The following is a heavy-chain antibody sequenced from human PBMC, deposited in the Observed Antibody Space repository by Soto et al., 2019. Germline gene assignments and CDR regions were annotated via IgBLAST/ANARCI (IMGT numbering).Heavy chain of an antibody. Sequence: EVQLLESGGGLVQHGGSLRLSCAASGFTFSSYAMSWVRQAPGKGLEWVSAISGSGGSTYYADSVKGRFTISRDNSKNTLYLQMNSLRAEDTAVYYCAKSPVWFGEFNWFDPWGQGTLVTVSS. CDR1: GFTFSSYA. J-gene: IGHJ5*02. CDR2: ISGSGGST. CDR3: AKSPVWFGEFNWFDP. V-gene: IGHV3-23*01. D-gene: IGHD3-10*01.